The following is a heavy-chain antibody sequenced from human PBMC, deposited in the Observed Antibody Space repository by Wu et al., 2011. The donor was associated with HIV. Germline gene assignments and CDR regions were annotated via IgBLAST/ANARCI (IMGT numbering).Heavy chain of an antibody. J-gene: IGHJ5*02. CDR1: GGTFNTYA. CDR2: IIPIFGTT. V-gene: IGHV1-69*05. CDR3: ARDVSESYYGSGTSGAAGDWFDP. D-gene: IGHD3-10*01. Sequence: QVQLVQSGTEVKKPGSSVKVSCKASGGTFNTYAISWVRQAPGQGLEWMGGIIPIFGTTNHAQKFQGRVTITTDESTSTAYMELSSLRSEDTAVYYCARDVSESYYGSGTSGAAGDWFDPWGQGTLVTVSS.